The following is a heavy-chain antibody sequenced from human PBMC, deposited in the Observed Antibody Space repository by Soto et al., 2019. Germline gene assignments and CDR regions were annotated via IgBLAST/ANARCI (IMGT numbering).Heavy chain of an antibody. Sequence: QVQLQESGPGLVKPSQTLSLTCTVSGASMSSGGYYWTWIRQSPGKGLEWIGYIYCGGSTYYNPSIDSRVAISLDTSRSQFSLTLHSVTAADTAIYYCARDRHNNFFDPWGQGTLVTVSS. CDR1: GASMSSGGYY. CDR3: ARDRHNNFFDP. J-gene: IGHJ5*02. D-gene: IGHD6-6*01. V-gene: IGHV4-31*03. CDR2: IYCGGST.